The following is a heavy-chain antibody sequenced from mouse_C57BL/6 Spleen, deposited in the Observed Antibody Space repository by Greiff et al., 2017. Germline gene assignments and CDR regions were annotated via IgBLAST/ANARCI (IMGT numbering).Heavy chain of an antibody. V-gene: IGHV1-81*01. D-gene: IGHD1-1*01. CDR1: GYTFTSYG. CDR2: IYPRSGNT. CDR3: ARRGSSYDWYFDV. J-gene: IGHJ1*03. Sequence: QVQLKQSGAELARPGASVKLSCKASGYTFTSYGISWVKQRTGQGLEWIGEIYPRSGNTYYNEKFKGKATLTADKSSSTAYMELRSLTSEDSAVDFCARRGSSYDWYFDVWGTGTTVTFSS.